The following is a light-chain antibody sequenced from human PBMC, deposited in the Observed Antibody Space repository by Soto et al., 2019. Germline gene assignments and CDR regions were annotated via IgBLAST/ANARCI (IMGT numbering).Light chain of an antibody. CDR1: QSVSSNY. CDR3: QQYGSSPRT. CDR2: GAS. J-gene: IGKJ2*01. Sequence: EIVLAQYPGTLSLSPGERATLSCRASQSVSSNYLAWYQQRPGQAPRLLIYGASNRAGGIPDRFSGSGSGTDFTLTINRLEPEDFAVYYCQQYGSSPRTFGQGTKLEIK. V-gene: IGKV3-20*01.